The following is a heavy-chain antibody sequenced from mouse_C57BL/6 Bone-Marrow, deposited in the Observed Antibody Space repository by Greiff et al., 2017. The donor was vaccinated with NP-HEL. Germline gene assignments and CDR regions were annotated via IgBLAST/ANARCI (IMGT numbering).Heavy chain of an antibody. CDR1: GYTFTDHT. CDR2: IYPRAGST. J-gene: IGHJ4*01. Sequence: VQLQQSDAELVKPGASVKISCKVSGYTFTDHTIHWMKQRPEQGLEWIGYIYPRAGSTQYNEKFKGKATLTADKSSSTAYMQLNSLTSEDSAVYFCARGDYGSSYAAMDYWGQGTSVTVSS. V-gene: IGHV1-78*01. CDR3: ARGDYGSSYAAMDY. D-gene: IGHD1-1*01.